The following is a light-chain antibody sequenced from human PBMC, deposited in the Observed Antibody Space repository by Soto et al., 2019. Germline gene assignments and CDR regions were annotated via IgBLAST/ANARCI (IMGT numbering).Light chain of an antibody. CDR2: DAS. CDR3: QQYNNWPPVT. J-gene: IGKJ3*01. Sequence: ERGMPQSPAALSLSPGERATLSCRASQTIDNTLAWYQRKPGQAPRLLIYDASTRATGVPARFSGSGSGTEFTLTISSLQSEDFAVYYCQQYNNWPPVTFGPRTKVDIK. CDR1: QTIDNT. V-gene: IGKV3-15*01.